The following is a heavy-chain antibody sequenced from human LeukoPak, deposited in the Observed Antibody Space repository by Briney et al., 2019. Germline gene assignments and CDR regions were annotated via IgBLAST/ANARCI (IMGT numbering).Heavy chain of an antibody. CDR3: ARHGFYDSSGYYKD. CDR2: IFYSGST. V-gene: IGHV4-39*01. Sequence: SETLSLTCSVSGGSISSSSYYWGWIRQPPGKGLEWIGNIFYSGSTYYNASLKSRVTISVDTSKNQFSLKLSSVTAADTAVYYCARHGFYDSSGYYKDWGQGTLVTVSS. J-gene: IGHJ4*02. D-gene: IGHD3-22*01. CDR1: GGSISSSSYY.